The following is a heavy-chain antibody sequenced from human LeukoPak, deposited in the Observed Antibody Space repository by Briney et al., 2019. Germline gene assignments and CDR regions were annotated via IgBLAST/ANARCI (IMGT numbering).Heavy chain of an antibody. V-gene: IGHV1-2*02. Sequence: ASVKVSCKASGYIFSDYYMHWVRQAPGQGPEWMGWIKPNSGDTFYAQKFQGRVTVTRDTSISTAYMELSRLRSDDTAVYYCARTYVYYYMDVWGKGTTVTISS. CDR3: ARTYVYYYMDV. D-gene: IGHD2-8*01. CDR2: IKPNSGDT. CDR1: GYIFSDYY. J-gene: IGHJ6*03.